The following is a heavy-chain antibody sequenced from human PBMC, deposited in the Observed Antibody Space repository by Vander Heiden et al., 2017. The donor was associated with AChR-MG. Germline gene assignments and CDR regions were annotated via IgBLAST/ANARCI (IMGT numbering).Heavy chain of an antibody. J-gene: IGHJ4*02. CDR3: AREVRGARDYDILTGYYYYFDY. Sequence: KPGSSVKVSCKASGGTFSSYAISWVRQAPGQGLEWMGGIIPIFGTANYAQKFQGRVTITADESTSTAYMELSSLRSEDTAVYYCAREVRGARDYDILTGYYYYFDYWGQGTLVTVSS. V-gene: IGHV1-69*01. D-gene: IGHD3-9*01. CDR2: IIPIFGTA. CDR1: GGTFSSYA.